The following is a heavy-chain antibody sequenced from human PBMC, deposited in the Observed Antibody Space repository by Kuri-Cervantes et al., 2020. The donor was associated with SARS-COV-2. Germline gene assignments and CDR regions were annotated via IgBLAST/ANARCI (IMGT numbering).Heavy chain of an antibody. CDR1: RFRFSSYD. J-gene: IGHJ5*02. Sequence: GGSLRLSCAASRFRFSSYDMAWVRQAPGKGLEWVSGISGSGGTTYYADSVKGRFTISRDNSKNTLYLQVNSVRAEDTAVYFCARDRGAFGGWFDPWGQGTLVTVSS. V-gene: IGHV3-23*01. D-gene: IGHD3-16*01. CDR2: ISGSGGTT. CDR3: ARDRGAFGGWFDP.